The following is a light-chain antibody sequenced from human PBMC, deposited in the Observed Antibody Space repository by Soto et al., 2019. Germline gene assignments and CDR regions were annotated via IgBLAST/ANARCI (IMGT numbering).Light chain of an antibody. CDR1: NVDVGGYNY. J-gene: IGLJ1*01. CDR3: ASYTIKTPYL. Sequence: QSVLTQPASVSGSPGQSITISCTGTNVDVGGYNYVSWYQHHPGKAPKLLIFEVSNRPSGVSNRFSGSKSGNTASLTISGLQSEDEADYYCASYTIKTPYLFGTGTKVTV. CDR2: EVS. V-gene: IGLV2-14*01.